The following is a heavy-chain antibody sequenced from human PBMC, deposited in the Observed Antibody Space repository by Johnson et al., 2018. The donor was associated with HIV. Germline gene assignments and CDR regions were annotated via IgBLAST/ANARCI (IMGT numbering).Heavy chain of an antibody. V-gene: IGHV3-66*01. CDR2: IYSGGST. D-gene: IGHD4-11*01. Sequence: VQLVESGGGLVQPGGSLRLSCAASGFTVSSNYMSWVRQAPGKGLEWVSVIYSGGSTYYADSVKGRFPISRDNSKNTLYLQMNSLRADDTAVYYCARGSTVTTLSGAFDIWGQGTMVTV. CDR1: GFTVSSNY. CDR3: ARGSTVTTLSGAFDI. J-gene: IGHJ3*02.